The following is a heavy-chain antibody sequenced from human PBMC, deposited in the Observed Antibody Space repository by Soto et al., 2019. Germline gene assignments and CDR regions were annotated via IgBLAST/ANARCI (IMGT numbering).Heavy chain of an antibody. CDR2: ISSSSSYI. Sequence: GGSLRLSCAASGFTFSSYSMNWVRQAPGKGLEWVSSISSSSSYIYCADSVKGRFTISRDNAKNSLYLQMNSLRAEDTAVYYCARALNSGYDGDAFDIWGQGTMVTVSS. D-gene: IGHD5-12*01. J-gene: IGHJ3*02. CDR1: GFTFSSYS. CDR3: ARALNSGYDGDAFDI. V-gene: IGHV3-21*01.